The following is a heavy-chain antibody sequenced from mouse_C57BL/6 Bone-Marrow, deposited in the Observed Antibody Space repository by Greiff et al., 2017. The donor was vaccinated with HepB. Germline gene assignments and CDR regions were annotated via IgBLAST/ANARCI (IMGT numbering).Heavy chain of an antibody. Sequence: QVQLKQPGAELVKPGASVKMSCKASGYTFTSYWITWVKQRPGQGLEWIGDIYPGSGSTNYNEKFKSKATLTVDTSSSTAYMQLSSLTSEDAAVYYCARRTAQATDYWGQGTTLTVSS. CDR3: ARRTAQATDY. V-gene: IGHV1-55*01. CDR1: GYTFTSYW. J-gene: IGHJ2*01. D-gene: IGHD3-2*02. CDR2: IYPGSGST.